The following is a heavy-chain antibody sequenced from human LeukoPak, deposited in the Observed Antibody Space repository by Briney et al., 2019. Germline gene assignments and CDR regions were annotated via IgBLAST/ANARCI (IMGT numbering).Heavy chain of an antibody. Sequence: GGSLRLSCAASGFTFSNAWMSWVRQAPGKGLEWVGRIKSKTDGGTTDYAAPVKGRFTISRDDSKNTLYLQMNSLKTEDTAVYYCATDLCYDSSGYYYGGFNAFDIWGQGTMVTVSS. J-gene: IGHJ3*02. D-gene: IGHD3-22*01. CDR3: ATDLCYDSSGYYYGGFNAFDI. V-gene: IGHV3-15*01. CDR1: GFTFSNAW. CDR2: IKSKTDGGTT.